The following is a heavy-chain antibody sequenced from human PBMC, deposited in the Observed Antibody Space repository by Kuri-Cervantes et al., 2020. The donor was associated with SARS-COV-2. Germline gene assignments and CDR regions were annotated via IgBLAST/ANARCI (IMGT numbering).Heavy chain of an antibody. CDR2: INSDGGST. V-gene: IGHV3-74*01. Sequence: GESLKISCAASGFTFSSYWMHWVRQAPGKGLVWVSRINSDGGSTSYADSVKGRFTISRDNAKNTLYLQMNSLRAEDTAVYYCAKEVVPAKNYYYGMDVWGQGTTVTVSS. CDR1: GFTFSSYW. CDR3: AKEVVPAKNYYYGMDV. D-gene: IGHD2-2*01. J-gene: IGHJ6*01.